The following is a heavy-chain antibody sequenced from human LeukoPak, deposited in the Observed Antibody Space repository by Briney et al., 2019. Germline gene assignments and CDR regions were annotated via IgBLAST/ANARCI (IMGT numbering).Heavy chain of an antibody. D-gene: IGHD3-9*01. Sequence: GASVKVSCKASGYTFTSYYMHWVRQAPGQGLEWMGIINPSGGSTSYAQKFQGRVTMTRDTSTSTVYMELSSLRSEDTAVYYCARESTRELRYFDWSPHFDYWGQGTLVTVSS. V-gene: IGHV1-46*01. CDR1: GYTFTSYY. CDR3: ARESTRELRYFDWSPHFDY. CDR2: INPSGGST. J-gene: IGHJ4*02.